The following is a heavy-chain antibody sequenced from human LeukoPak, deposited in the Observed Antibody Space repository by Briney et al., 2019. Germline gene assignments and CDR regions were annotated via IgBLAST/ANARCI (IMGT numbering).Heavy chain of an antibody. CDR3: ARGSTDVWFGDQSGYFDY. V-gene: IGHV1-18*01. Sequence: ASVKVSCKASGYTFTSYSISWVRQAPGQGLEWMGWISAYNGNTNYAQKLQGRVTMTTDTSTSTAYMELRSLRSDDTAVYYCARGSTDVWFGDQSGYFDYWGQGTLVTVSS. CDR2: ISAYNGNT. CDR1: GYTFTSYS. D-gene: IGHD3-10*01. J-gene: IGHJ4*02.